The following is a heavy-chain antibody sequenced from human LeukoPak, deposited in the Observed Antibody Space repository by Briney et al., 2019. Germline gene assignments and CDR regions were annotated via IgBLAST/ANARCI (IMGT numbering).Heavy chain of an antibody. D-gene: IGHD3-22*01. V-gene: IGHV3-23*01. CDR3: ARDGYYDSSGYYTYYYYYYMDV. CDR2: ISGSGGST. Sequence: GGSLRLSCAASGFTFSSYAMSWVRQAPGKGLEWVSAISGSGGSTYYADSVKGRFTISRDNSKNTLYLQMNSLRAEDTAVYYCARDGYYDSSGYYTYYYYYYMDVWGKGTTVTVSS. CDR1: GFTFSSYA. J-gene: IGHJ6*03.